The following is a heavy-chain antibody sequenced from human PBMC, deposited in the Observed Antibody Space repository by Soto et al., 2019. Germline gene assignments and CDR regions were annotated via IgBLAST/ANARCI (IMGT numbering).Heavy chain of an antibody. J-gene: IGHJ4*02. Sequence: PSETLSLTCAVYGGSFSGYYWSWIRQPPGKGLEWIGEINHRGSTNYNPSLMIRVTISVDTSKNQFFLKLSSVTAADTAVYFCARGVNCSGGSCYSGFLFDSWGKGTLVTVSS. CDR3: ARGVNCSGGSCYSGFLFDS. V-gene: IGHV4-34*01. CDR1: GGSFSGYY. D-gene: IGHD2-15*01. CDR2: INHRGST.